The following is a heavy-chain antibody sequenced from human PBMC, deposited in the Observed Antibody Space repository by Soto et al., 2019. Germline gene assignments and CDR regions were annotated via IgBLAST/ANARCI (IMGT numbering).Heavy chain of an antibody. V-gene: IGHV3-53*01. D-gene: IGHD3-9*01. J-gene: IGHJ6*02. Sequence: GGSLRLSCAASGFTVGSDYMSWVRQAPGKGLEWVSVIYSEGTPYYADSVKGRFTISRENSNNTLYLHMNNLRAEDTAVYYCARSTYYDILTGSYYYYAMDVWGQGTTVTVSS. CDR3: ARSTYYDILTGSYYYYAMDV. CDR1: GFTVGSDY. CDR2: IYSEGTP.